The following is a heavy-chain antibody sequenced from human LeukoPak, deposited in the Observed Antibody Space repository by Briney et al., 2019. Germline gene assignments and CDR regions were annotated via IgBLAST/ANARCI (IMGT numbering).Heavy chain of an antibody. Sequence: ASVKVSCTASGYTFTSYGISWVRQAPGQGLEWMGWISAYNGNTNYAQKLQGRVTMTTGTSTSTAYMELRSLRSDDTAVYYCARDLRGERSSWYFSYFDYWGQGTLVTVSS. J-gene: IGHJ4*02. V-gene: IGHV1-18*01. CDR3: ARDLRGERSSWYFSYFDY. D-gene: IGHD6-13*01. CDR2: ISAYNGNT. CDR1: GYTFTSYG.